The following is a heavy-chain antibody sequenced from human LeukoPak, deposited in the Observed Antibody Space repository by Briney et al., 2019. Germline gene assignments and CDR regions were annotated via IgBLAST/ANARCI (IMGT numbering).Heavy chain of an antibody. V-gene: IGHV3-33*01. J-gene: IGHJ3*01. Sequence: PAGSLRLSCAASGFTFSNSGMHWVRQAPAKGQERVAVIWYDGSNEYYADAVKGRFIISRDNSKNTVHLQMNSLRVEDTSVYYCAREISMFVNAFDLWGQGTLVAVSS. CDR2: IWYDGSNE. D-gene: IGHD3-10*02. CDR1: GFTFSNSG. CDR3: AREISMFVNAFDL.